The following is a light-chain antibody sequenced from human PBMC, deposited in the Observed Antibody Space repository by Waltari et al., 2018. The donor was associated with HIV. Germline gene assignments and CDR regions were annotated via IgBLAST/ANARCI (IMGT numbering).Light chain of an antibody. CDR2: DDR. Sequence: SYVLTQPPPVSVAPNLEATVACIGETIVLVDVPWYRQRSGEAPEVVMQDDRDRAPGIPGRIIGSNSGDMATLTIASAEAGDEAVYYCQVWGATDDWVFGGGTKLTVL. J-gene: IGLJ3*02. CDR1: TIVLVD. V-gene: IGLV3-21*02. CDR3: QVWGATDDWV.